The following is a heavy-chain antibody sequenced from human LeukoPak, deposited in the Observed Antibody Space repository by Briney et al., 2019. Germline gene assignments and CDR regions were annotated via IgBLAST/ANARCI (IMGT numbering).Heavy chain of an antibody. V-gene: IGHV3-53*01. J-gene: IGHJ4*02. Sequence: QSGGSLRLSCAASGFTVSSNFMSWVRQAPGKGLEWVSVIYSGGDTYYADSVKGRFTISRDNSKNTLYLQMSGLRAEDTAVYYCTRYPSSSWYEDWGQGTLVTVSS. CDR1: GFTVSSNF. CDR3: TRYPSSSWYED. CDR2: IYSGGDT. D-gene: IGHD6-13*01.